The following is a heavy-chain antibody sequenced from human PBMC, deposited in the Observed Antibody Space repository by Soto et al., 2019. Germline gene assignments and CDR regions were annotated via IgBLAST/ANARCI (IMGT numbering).Heavy chain of an antibody. D-gene: IGHD4-17*01. CDR3: ARESQNGDYGYWFDP. V-gene: IGHV4-34*01. Sequence: QVQLQQWGAGLLKPSETLSLTCAVYGGSFSGYYWSWIRQPPGKGLEWIGEINHSGSTTYNPSLKSRVTISVDTSKNQFSLKLSSVTAADTAVYYCARESQNGDYGYWFDPWGQGTLVTVSS. CDR1: GGSFSGYY. CDR2: INHSGST. J-gene: IGHJ5*02.